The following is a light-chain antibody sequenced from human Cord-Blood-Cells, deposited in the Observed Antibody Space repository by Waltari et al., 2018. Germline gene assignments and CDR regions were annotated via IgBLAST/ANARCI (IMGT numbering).Light chain of an antibody. J-gene: IGLJ1*01. V-gene: IGLV2-23*02. Sequence: QSALTQPASVSGSPGQSITISCTGTSSDVGSYNLVSWYQQHPRKAPKLMIYEVSKRPSGVSNRVSGSKSGNMASLTISGLQAEDEADYYCCSYAGSSTYVFGTGTKVTVL. CDR2: EVS. CDR1: SSDVGSYNL. CDR3: CSYAGSSTYV.